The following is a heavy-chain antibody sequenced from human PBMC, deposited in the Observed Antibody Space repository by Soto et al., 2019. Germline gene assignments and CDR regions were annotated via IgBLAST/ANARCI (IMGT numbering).Heavy chain of an antibody. Sequence: XGTLCLTCAVSGGSFTSNNWWTCVRQPPGQGLEWIGEIYRTGSTNYNPSLKSRVTISLDKSENQFSLKVTSLTAADTAVYYCASRDPGTSVDYWGQGTLVTVS. CDR2: IYRTGST. CDR1: GGSFTSNNW. V-gene: IGHV4-4*02. J-gene: IGHJ4*02. D-gene: IGHD1-7*01. CDR3: ASRDPGTSVDY.